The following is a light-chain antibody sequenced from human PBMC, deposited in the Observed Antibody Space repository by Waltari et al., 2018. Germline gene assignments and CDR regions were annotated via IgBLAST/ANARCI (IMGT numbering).Light chain of an antibody. V-gene: IGKV3-20*01. CDR2: STY. J-gene: IGKJ4*01. Sequence: CRASQTVSTIALSWYQQKPGQAPRVLIYSTYNRATGIPDRFSGSGSGTDFTLTINRLAPEDFAMYYCQQYVGIVVTFGGGTKVEI. CDR3: QQYVGIVVT. CDR1: QTVSTIA.